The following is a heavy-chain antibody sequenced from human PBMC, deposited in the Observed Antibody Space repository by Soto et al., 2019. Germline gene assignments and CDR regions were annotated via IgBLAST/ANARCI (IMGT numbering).Heavy chain of an antibody. J-gene: IGHJ4*01. CDR2: ISSDGNKK. D-gene: IGHD1-26*01. Sequence: GSLRLSCAASEFSLISYTIHWVRQSPGKGLDWVAFISSDGNKKYYADSVEGRFTISRDDSKNTVFLQMSSLRTADTAFYYCARERYSYGRYFDFWGHGXPVTVYS. V-gene: IGHV3-30-3*01. CDR3: ARERYSYGRYFDF. CDR1: EFSLISYT.